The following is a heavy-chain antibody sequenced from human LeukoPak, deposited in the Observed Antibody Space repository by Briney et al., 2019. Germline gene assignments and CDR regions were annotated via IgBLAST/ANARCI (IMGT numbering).Heavy chain of an antibody. Sequence: SETLSLTCTVTGGSISSYYWSWIRQPPGKGLEWIGYIYYSGSTNYNPSLKSRVTISVDTSKNQFSLKLSSVTAADTAVYYCARLRTAVDYYYYGMDVWGQVTTVTVSS. J-gene: IGHJ6*02. CDR2: IYYSGST. D-gene: IGHD2-21*02. V-gene: IGHV4-59*08. CDR3: ARLRTAVDYYYYGMDV. CDR1: GGSISSYY.